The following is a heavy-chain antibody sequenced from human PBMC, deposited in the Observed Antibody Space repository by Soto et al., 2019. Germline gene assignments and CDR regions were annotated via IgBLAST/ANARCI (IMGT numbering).Heavy chain of an antibody. CDR3: ARGLALLFYYFDY. V-gene: IGHV4-30-4*01. CDR1: GGSITRGDYY. Sequence: SETLSLTCNVSGGSITRGDYYWSWLRQPPGKGLEWIGYIYYRAMPYYNPSLKSRVTISVDTSKNQFSLSMTSVTAADTAVYYCARGLALLFYYFDYWGQGTPVTVSS. D-gene: IGHD3-3*02. CDR2: IYYRAMP. J-gene: IGHJ4*02.